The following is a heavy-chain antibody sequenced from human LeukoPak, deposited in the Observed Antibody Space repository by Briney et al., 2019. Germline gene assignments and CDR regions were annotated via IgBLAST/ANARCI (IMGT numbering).Heavy chain of an antibody. CDR2: ISSSGDIT. CDR3: ARGGDCYSETHRVFDH. J-gene: IGHJ4*02. Sequence: PGGSLRLSCAASGFAFSNYGMSWVRQAPGKGLEWVSSISSSGDITVYGDSVKGLFTISRDSSKNTLYLQMNNLRAEDTAIYYCARGGDCYSETHRVFDHWGQGTLVTVSS. V-gene: IGHV3-23*01. CDR1: GFAFSNYG. D-gene: IGHD2-21*02.